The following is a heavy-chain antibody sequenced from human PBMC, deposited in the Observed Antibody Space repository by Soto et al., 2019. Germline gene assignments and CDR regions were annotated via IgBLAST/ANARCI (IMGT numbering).Heavy chain of an antibody. D-gene: IGHD3-16*01. CDR3: AFGPLNWFDP. CDR2: INHSGST. V-gene: IGHV4-34*01. Sequence: PSETLSLTSAVYGGSFSGYYWSWIRQPPGKGLEWIGEINHSGSTNYNPSLKGRVTISVDTSKNQFFLKLSSVTAADTAVYYCAFGPLNWFDPWGQGTLVTVSS. CDR1: GGSFSGYY. J-gene: IGHJ5*02.